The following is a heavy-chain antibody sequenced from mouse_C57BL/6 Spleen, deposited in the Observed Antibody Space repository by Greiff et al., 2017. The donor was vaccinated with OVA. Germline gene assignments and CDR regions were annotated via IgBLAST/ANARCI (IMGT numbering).Heavy chain of an antibody. V-gene: IGHV1-9*01. CDR2: ILPGSGST. CDR1: GYTFTGYW. Sequence: QVQLQQPGAELVRPGSSVKLSCKATGYTFTGYWIEWVKQRPGHGLEWIGEILPGSGSTNYNEKFKGKATFTADTSSNTAYMQLSSLTTEDSAIYYCATKTGPYAMDYWGQGTSVTVSS. CDR3: ATKTGPYAMDY. J-gene: IGHJ4*01. D-gene: IGHD4-1*01.